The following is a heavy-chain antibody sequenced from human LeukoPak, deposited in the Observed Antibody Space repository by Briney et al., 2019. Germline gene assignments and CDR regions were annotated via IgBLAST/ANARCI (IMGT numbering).Heavy chain of an antibody. CDR2: ITSSSSYI. CDR3: AREVDITSFDP. V-gene: IGHV3-21*01. D-gene: IGHD3-9*01. CDR1: GFIFSSYS. Sequence: GGSLRLSCAVSGFIFSSYSMNWVRQAPGKGLEWVSSITSSSSYIYYADSVKGRFTISRDNAKNSLYLQMNSLRAEDTAVYYCAREVDITSFDPWGQGTLVTVSS. J-gene: IGHJ5*02.